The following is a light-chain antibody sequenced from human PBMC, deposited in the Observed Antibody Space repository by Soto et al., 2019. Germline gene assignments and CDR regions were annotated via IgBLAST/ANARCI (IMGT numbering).Light chain of an antibody. CDR3: LLYYDGTYV. CDR2: SSS. V-gene: IGLV7-43*01. CDR1: TGAVTSGYS. Sequence: QAVVTPEASLRVSPGGTFTLTCASSTGAVTSGYSPNWIQQKPGQAPRALVYSSSKKHSWTPARFSGSLLGGKAALTLSGVQTEDEAECYCLLYYDGTYVFGTGTTVTV. J-gene: IGLJ1*01.